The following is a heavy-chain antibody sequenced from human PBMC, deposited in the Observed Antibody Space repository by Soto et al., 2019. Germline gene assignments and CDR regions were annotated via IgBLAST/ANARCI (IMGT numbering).Heavy chain of an antibody. V-gene: IGHV3-7*01. CDR3: ARIAASGRGWDV. CDR2: IKQDGSEE. D-gene: IGHD6-13*01. J-gene: IGHJ6*02. CDR1: GFTFSSYW. Sequence: EVQLVESGGGLVQPGGSLRLSCVDSGFTFSSYWMSWVRQAPVKGLEWVGNIKQDGSEENYVDSVKGRFTISRDNAKNSMYLPMNSLRAEDTAVYYCARIAASGRGWDVWGQGTTVVVSS.